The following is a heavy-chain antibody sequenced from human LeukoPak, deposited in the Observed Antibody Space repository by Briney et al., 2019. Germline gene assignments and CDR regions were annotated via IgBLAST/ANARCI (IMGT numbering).Heavy chain of an antibody. CDR2: VYDSGSG. J-gene: IGHJ4*02. CDR1: GGSVSSGGYY. V-gene: IGHV4-61*08. D-gene: IGHD4-17*01. Sequence: SETLSLTCTVSGGSVSSGGYYWSWIRQPPGKGLDWIGYVYDSGSGKYKPSLSSRVTISIDTSKNQFSLKLNSVTAADTAVYYCARLRSGGYFEYWGQGTLVTVSS. CDR3: ARLRSGGYFEY.